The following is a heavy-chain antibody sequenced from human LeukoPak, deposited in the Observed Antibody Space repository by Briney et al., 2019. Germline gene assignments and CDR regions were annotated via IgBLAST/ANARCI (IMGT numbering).Heavy chain of an antibody. D-gene: IGHD3-10*01. CDR2: IYPADSDT. J-gene: IGHJ4*02. CDR1: GFIFTHYW. V-gene: IGHV5-51*01. Sequence: GESLKISCQGSGFIFTHYWIGWVRQMPGKGLESMGIIYPADSDTTYSPSFQGQVTISADKSISTVYLQWSSLKASDTAKYYCARQSRDGSKTRGYSFGYWGQGTLVTVSS. CDR3: ARQSRDGSKTRGYSFGY.